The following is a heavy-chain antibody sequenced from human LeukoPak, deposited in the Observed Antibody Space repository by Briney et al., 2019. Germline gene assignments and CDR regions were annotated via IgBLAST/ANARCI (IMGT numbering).Heavy chain of an antibody. Sequence: ETLSLTCTVSGGSISSSSYYWGWIRQPPGKGLEWVSYVSSGTGTIHYADSVKGRFTISRDNAKNSLYLQMNSLRAEDTAVYYCARRRGIEGQNNWFDPWGQGTLVTVSS. J-gene: IGHJ5*02. V-gene: IGHV3-48*01. CDR1: GGSISSSS. D-gene: IGHD1-26*01. CDR2: VSSGTGTI. CDR3: ARRRGIEGQNNWFDP.